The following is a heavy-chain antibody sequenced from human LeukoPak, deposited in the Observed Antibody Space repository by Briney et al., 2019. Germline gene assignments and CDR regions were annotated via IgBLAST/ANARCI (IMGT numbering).Heavy chain of an antibody. V-gene: IGHV1-69*13. CDR1: GGTFSSYA. Sequence: SVKVSCKASGGTFSSYAISWVRQAPGQGLEWTGGIIPIFGTANYAQKFQGRVTITADESTSTAYMELSSLRSEDTAVYYCARAGRKDQLLFRHRIDGANWFDPWGQGTLVTVSS. D-gene: IGHD2-2*01. J-gene: IGHJ5*02. CDR3: ARAGRKDQLLFRHRIDGANWFDP. CDR2: IIPIFGTA.